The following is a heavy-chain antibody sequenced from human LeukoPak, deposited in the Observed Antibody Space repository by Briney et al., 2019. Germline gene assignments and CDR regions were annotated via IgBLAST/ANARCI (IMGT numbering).Heavy chain of an antibody. V-gene: IGHV4-59*11. Sequence: PSETLSLNCTVSGGSMSSHYWSWVRQPPGKALEWIGYISHGGQTLSNPSLSSRVTISVDTSNNQFSLKLTSVTAADTAVYFCARDTYYTSGTYYIDYFDSWGQGALVTVSS. CDR3: ARDTYYTSGTYYIDYFDS. CDR2: ISHGGQT. D-gene: IGHD3-10*01. CDR1: GGSMSSHY. J-gene: IGHJ4*02.